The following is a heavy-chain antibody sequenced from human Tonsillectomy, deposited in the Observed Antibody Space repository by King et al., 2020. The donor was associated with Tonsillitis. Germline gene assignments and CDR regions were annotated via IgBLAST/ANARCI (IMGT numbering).Heavy chain of an antibody. CDR2: ISYNGTKK. CDR3: ARDGDYGDSYPDY. CDR1: GFTFSTYG. V-gene: IGHV3-30*03. D-gene: IGHD4-17*01. Sequence: VQLVESGGGVVQPGRSLRLSCVASGFTFSTYGMHWVRQAPGKGLEWVSLISYNGTKKYYGDSVKGRFTISRDNSKNTVFLRMNSLRAEDTAVYFCARDGDYGDSYPDYWGQGTLVTVSS. J-gene: IGHJ4*02.